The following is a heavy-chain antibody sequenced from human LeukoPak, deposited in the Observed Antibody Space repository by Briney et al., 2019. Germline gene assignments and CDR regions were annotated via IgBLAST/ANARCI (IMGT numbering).Heavy chain of an antibody. CDR3: ARDSSSPHWFDP. CDR1: GFTFTKYN. D-gene: IGHD6-6*01. Sequence: PGGSLRLSCAASGFTFTKYNMNWVRQAPGKGLEWVSSISSTGNYIYYADSVKGRFTISRDNARNSLYLQMNSLRAEDTAVYYCARDSSSPHWFDPWGQGTLVTVSS. V-gene: IGHV3-21*01. J-gene: IGHJ5*02. CDR2: ISSTGNYI.